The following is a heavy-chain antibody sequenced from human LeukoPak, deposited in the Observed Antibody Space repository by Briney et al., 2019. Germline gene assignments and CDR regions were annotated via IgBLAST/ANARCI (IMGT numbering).Heavy chain of an antibody. CDR1: GGSISSYY. Sequence: SETLSLTCAVSGGSISSYYWSWIRQPPGKGLEWIGYIYYSGSTNYNPSLKSRVTISVDTSKNQFSLKLSSVTAADTAVYYCAISSDSSGYYYYGMDAWGQGTTVTVSS. V-gene: IGHV4-59*08. CDR3: AISSDSSGYYYYGMDA. D-gene: IGHD3-22*01. J-gene: IGHJ6*02. CDR2: IYYSGST.